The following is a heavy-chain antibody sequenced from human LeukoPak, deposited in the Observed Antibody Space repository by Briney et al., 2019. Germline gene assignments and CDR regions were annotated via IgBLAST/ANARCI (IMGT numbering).Heavy chain of an antibody. CDR1: GGSFSGYY. Sequence: PSETLSLTCAVYGGSFSGYYWNWIRQPPGKGLEWIGEINHGGDTNYNPSLKSRVTISVDTSKNQFSLKLSSVTAADTAVYYCARVLRYFDWSLVYFDYWGQGTLVTVSS. J-gene: IGHJ4*02. V-gene: IGHV4-34*01. D-gene: IGHD3-9*01. CDR2: INHGGDT. CDR3: ARVLRYFDWSLVYFDY.